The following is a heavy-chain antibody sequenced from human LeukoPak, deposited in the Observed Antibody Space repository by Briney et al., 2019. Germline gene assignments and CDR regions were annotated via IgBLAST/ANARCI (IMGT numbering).Heavy chain of an antibody. Sequence: GRSLRLSCAASGFTFSSYGMHWVRQAPGKGLEWVAVIWYDGSNKYYADSVKGRFTISRDNSKNTLYLQMNSLRAEDTAVYYCGRTMRPILTGYYSLDYWGQGTLVTVSS. CDR3: GRTMRPILTGYYSLDY. V-gene: IGHV3-33*01. CDR2: IWYDGSNK. J-gene: IGHJ4*02. CDR1: GFTFSSYG. D-gene: IGHD3-9*01.